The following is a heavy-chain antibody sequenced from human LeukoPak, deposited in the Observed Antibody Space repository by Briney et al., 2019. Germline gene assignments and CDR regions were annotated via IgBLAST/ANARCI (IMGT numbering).Heavy chain of an antibody. D-gene: IGHD1-26*01. Sequence: GGSLRLSRAASGFILGSDWMSWVRQTPGKGLEWVANLKHDASEIQHLDSLKGRFTVSRDNANNSLYLQMDSLRVDDTAMYFCAKWDFFGEYFLCDPRGQGTLVIVSS. CDR2: LKHDASEI. CDR1: GFILGSDW. V-gene: IGHV3-7*01. CDR3: AKWDFFGEYFLCDP. J-gene: IGHJ5*02.